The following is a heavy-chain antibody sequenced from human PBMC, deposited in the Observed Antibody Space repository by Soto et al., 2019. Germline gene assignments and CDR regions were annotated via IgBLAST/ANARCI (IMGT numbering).Heavy chain of an antibody. CDR3: ARWESSGWYLGI. J-gene: IGHJ4*02. D-gene: IGHD6-19*01. Sequence: EVQLVESGGGLVQPGGSLRLSCAASGFTFSGYWMSWVRQPPGKGLEWVASINQDGSKKFYVDSVKGRLTISRDNAKNSLFLQMISLRAEDTAVYYCARWESSGWYLGIWGQGTLVTASS. CDR2: INQDGSKK. CDR1: GFTFSGYW. V-gene: IGHV3-7*03.